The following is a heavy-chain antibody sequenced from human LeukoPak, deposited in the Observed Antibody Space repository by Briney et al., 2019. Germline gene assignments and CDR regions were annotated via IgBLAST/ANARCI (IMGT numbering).Heavy chain of an antibody. CDR1: GHTLTELS. V-gene: IGHV1-24*01. Sequence: ASVKVSCKVSGHTLTELSMHWVRQAPGKGLEWMGGFVPEDGETTYAQKFQGRVTMTEDTSTDTAYMELSSLRSEDTAVYYCATGVDTAMVNWGQGTLVTVSS. CDR3: ATGVDTAMVN. J-gene: IGHJ4*02. CDR2: FVPEDGET. D-gene: IGHD5-18*01.